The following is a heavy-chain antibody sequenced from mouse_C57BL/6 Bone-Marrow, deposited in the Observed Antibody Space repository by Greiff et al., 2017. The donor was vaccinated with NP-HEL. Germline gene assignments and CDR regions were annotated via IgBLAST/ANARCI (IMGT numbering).Heavy chain of an antibody. Sequence: QVQLQQPGAELVMPGASVKLSCKASGYTFTSYWMHLVKQRPGQGLEWIGEIDPSDSYTNYNQKFKGKSTLTVDKSSSTAYMQLSSLTSEDSAVYYCARSIYYGNCWYFDVWGTGTTVTVSS. CDR2: IDPSDSYT. J-gene: IGHJ1*03. D-gene: IGHD2-1*01. CDR3: ARSIYYGNCWYFDV. V-gene: IGHV1-69*01. CDR1: GYTFTSYW.